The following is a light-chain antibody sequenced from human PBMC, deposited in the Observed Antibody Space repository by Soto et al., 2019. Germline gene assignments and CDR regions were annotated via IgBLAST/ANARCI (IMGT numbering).Light chain of an antibody. J-gene: IGKJ2*01. CDR3: QQYHSYPYT. V-gene: IGKV1-5*01. Sequence: DIQMTQSPYTLSASVGTRVTIPCRASHNINTWLAWFQQKSGKAPKLLMYDASSLESGVPSRFSGSSSGTEFTLTISSVQPGDFATYYCQQYHSYPYTFGQGTKLEIK. CDR1: HNINTW. CDR2: DAS.